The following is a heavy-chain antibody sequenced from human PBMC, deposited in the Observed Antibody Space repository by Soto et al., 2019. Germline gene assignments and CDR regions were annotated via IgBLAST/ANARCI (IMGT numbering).Heavy chain of an antibody. Sequence: GSLRLSCAASGFTFSSYAMSWVRQAPGKGLEWVSAISGSGGSTYYADSVKGRFTISRDDSKNTLYLQMNSLKTEDTAVYYCTTANWGSNWYFDLWGRGTLVTVSS. CDR2: ISGSGGST. CDR3: TTANWGSNWYFDL. J-gene: IGHJ2*01. D-gene: IGHD7-27*01. V-gene: IGHV3-23*01. CDR1: GFTFSSYA.